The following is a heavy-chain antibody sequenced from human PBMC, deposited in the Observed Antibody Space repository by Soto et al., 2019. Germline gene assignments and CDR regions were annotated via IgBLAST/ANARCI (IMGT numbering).Heavy chain of an antibody. CDR1: GGSISSGGYY. V-gene: IGHV4-31*03. D-gene: IGHD2-21*02. J-gene: IGHJ5*02. CDR2: IYYSGST. CDR3: ARAKTAYCGGDCYYLTHGAFVWWFDP. Sequence: QVQLQASGPGLVKPSQTLSLTCTVSGGSISSGGYYWSWIRQHPGKGLEWIGYIYYSGSTYYTPYLKGRVTLSVDTSKNQFSLKLSSVTAADTAVYYCARAKTAYCGGDCYYLTHGAFVWWFDPCGQGPLVTVAA.